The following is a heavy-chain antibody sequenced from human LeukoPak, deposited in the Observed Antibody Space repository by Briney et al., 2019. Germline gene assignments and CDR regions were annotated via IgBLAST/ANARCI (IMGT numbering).Heavy chain of an antibody. CDR2: AFYSGDT. CDR1: GGSIIGSSYY. D-gene: IGHD4-17*01. Sequence: SETLSLTRTVSGGSIIGSSYYWGWIRQPPGKGLEWIGSAFYSGDTYYKSSLKSRVTISVDTSKNQFSLKLSSVTAADTAVYYCGRLRGAMTTVTSNFDYWGQGTLVTVSS. CDR3: GRLRGAMTTVTSNFDY. V-gene: IGHV4-39*01. J-gene: IGHJ4*02.